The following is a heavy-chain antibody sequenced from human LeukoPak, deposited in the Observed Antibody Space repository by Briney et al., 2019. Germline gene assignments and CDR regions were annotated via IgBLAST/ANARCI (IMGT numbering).Heavy chain of an antibody. CDR1: GGTFNNFA. CDR3: ARWHQMVMTDWFDP. V-gene: IGHV1-69*04. D-gene: IGHD2-21*02. CDR2: ITTMVGVT. Sequence: GASVKVSCKSSGGTFNNFAFTWGRQAPGQGLGWMGRITTMVGVTNYAQDFQGRVTITADKSTSTIYMELINLTSEDTAVYYCARWHQMVMTDWFDPWGQGTLVTVSS. J-gene: IGHJ5*02.